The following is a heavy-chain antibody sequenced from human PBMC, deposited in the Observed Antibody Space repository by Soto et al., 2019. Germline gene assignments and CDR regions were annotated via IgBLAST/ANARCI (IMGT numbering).Heavy chain of an antibody. CDR2: INPNSGGT. D-gene: IGHD3-22*01. J-gene: IGHJ4*02. CDR1: GYTFTGYY. CDR3: AKVRGRARYYDSSGYPDY. V-gene: IGHV1-2*02. Sequence: GASVKVSCKASGYTFTGYYMHWVRQAPGQGLEWMGWINPNSGGTNYAQKFQGRVTMTRDTSISTAYMELSRLRSDDTAVYYCAKVRGRARYYDSSGYPDYWGQGTLVTVSS.